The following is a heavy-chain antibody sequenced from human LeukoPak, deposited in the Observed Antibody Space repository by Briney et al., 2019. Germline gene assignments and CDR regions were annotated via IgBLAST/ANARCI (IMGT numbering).Heavy chain of an antibody. CDR2: IYYSGST. J-gene: IGHJ5*02. CDR1: GYSISSGYY. D-gene: IGHD3-10*01. Sequence: SETLSLTCTVSGYSISSGYYWGWIRQPPGKGLEWIGYIYYSGSTNYNPSLKSRVTISVDTSKNQFSLKLSSVTAADTAVYYCARHHMVRGVIKGNWFDPWGQGTLVTVSS. CDR3: ARHHMVRGVIKGNWFDP. V-gene: IGHV4-38-2*02.